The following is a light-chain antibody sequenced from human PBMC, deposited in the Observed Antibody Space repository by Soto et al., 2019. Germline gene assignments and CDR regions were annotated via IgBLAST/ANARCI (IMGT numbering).Light chain of an antibody. CDR1: SSDVGGYNY. CDR2: DVS. Sequence: LTQPRSVSGSPGQSVTISCTGTSSDVGGYNYVSWYQQHPGKAPKLMIYDVSKRPSGVPDRFSGSKSGNTASLTISGLQAEDEADYYCCSYAGSYTFYVFGTGTKV. CDR3: CSYAGSYTFYV. J-gene: IGLJ1*01. V-gene: IGLV2-11*01.